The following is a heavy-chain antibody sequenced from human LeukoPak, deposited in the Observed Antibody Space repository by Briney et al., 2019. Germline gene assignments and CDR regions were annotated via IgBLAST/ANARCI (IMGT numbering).Heavy chain of an antibody. CDR2: IYDSGSGST. D-gene: IGHD6-13*01. Sequence: SETLSLTCTVSGGSISTYSWSWIRQPAGKGLEWIGRIYDSGSGSTNYNPSLKSRVTMSLDTSKNQFSLKLSSVTPADTAVYYCARQVYSSSWSYYFEYWGQGILVTVSS. V-gene: IGHV4-4*07. CDR1: GGSISTYS. J-gene: IGHJ4*02. CDR3: ARQVYSSSWSYYFEY.